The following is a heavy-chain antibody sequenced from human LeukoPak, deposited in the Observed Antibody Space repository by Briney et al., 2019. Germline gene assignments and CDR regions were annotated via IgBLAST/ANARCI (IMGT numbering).Heavy chain of an antibody. Sequence: ASVNLSFTSSGYAFTSNGVSWDRRAPGQGVEWRGGISAYKGNTNHAQKHQGSLTMTTDTHTSTAYKELRSLRSDDTAVYYCARDWVATAGGLAYW. CDR1: GYAFTSNG. CDR2: ISAYKGNT. CDR3: ARDWVATAGGLAY. V-gene: IGHV1-18*01. D-gene: IGHD4-17*01. J-gene: IGHJ4*01.